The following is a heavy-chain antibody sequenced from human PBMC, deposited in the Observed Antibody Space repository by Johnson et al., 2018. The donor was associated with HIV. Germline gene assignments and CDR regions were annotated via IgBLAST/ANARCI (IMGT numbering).Heavy chain of an antibody. V-gene: IGHV3-23*04. J-gene: IGHJ3*02. CDR2: ISGTGDNT. D-gene: IGHD3-10*01. Sequence: VQLVESGGGLVQPGGSLRLSCAASGFTFSNNAMSWVRQAPGKGLEWVAGISGTGDNTYYADSVKGRFTISRENSKNTVYLQLNSLRVEDTAVYYCAKGISGYSDAFDIWGQGTMVTVSS. CDR1: GFTFSNNA. CDR3: AKGISGYSDAFDI.